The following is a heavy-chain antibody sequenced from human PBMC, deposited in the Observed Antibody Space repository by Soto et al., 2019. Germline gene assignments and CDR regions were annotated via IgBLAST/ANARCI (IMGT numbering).Heavy chain of an antibody. CDR3: AANEYGDYGGGYFDY. CDR1: GFTFSSYA. J-gene: IGHJ4*02. D-gene: IGHD4-17*01. V-gene: IGHV3-23*01. Sequence: GGSLRLSCAASGFTFSSYAMSWVRQAPGKGLEWVSAISGSGGSTYYADSVKGRFTISRDNSKNTLYLQMNSLRAEDTAVYYCAANEYGDYGGGYFDYWGQGTMVTVSS. CDR2: ISGSGGST.